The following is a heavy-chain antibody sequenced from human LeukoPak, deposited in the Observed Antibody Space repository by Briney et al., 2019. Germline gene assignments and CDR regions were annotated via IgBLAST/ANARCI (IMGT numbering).Heavy chain of an antibody. CDR2: IIPILGTT. D-gene: IGHD3-22*01. V-gene: IGHV1-69*13. Sequence: SVKVSCKASGGTFSNYAISWVRQAPGQGLEWVGGIIPILGTTNYAQKFQGRVTFTADESTSTAYMDLSSLELSSLRSEDTAVYYCARGRSSSYYYGLDYWGQGTLVTVSS. J-gene: IGHJ4*02. CDR1: GGTFSNYA. CDR3: ARGRSSSYYYGLDY.